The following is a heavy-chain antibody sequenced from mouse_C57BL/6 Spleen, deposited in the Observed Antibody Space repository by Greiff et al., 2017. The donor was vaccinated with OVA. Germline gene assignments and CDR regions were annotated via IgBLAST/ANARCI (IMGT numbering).Heavy chain of an antibody. Sequence: VQLKQSGPELVKPGASVKIPCKASGYTFTDYNMDWVKQSHGKSLEWIGDINPNNGGTIYNQKFKGKATLTVDKSSSTAYMELRSLTSEDTAVYYCARGATVVATDFAYWGQGTLVTVSA. J-gene: IGHJ3*01. CDR3: ARGATVVATDFAY. CDR2: INPNNGGT. CDR1: GYTFTDYN. V-gene: IGHV1-18*01. D-gene: IGHD1-1*01.